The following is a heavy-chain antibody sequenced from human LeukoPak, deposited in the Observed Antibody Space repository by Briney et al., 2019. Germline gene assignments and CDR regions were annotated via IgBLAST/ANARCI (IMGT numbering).Heavy chain of an antibody. J-gene: IGHJ4*02. Sequence: GGSLRLSCAASGLTFNTYNMNWVRQAPGKGLEWVAVISYDGSNKYYADSVKGRFTIPRDNSKNTLYLQMNSLRAEDTAVYYCARTYDSSGYPDYYLGYWGQGTLVTVSS. CDR3: ARTYDSSGYPDYYLGY. D-gene: IGHD3-22*01. V-gene: IGHV3-30*16. CDR2: ISYDGSNK. CDR1: GLTFNTYN.